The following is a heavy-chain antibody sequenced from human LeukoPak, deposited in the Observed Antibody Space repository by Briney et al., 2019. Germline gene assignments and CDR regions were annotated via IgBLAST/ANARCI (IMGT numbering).Heavy chain of an antibody. CDR3: ARGYQRPDY. CDR1: GFTFSTYT. J-gene: IGHJ4*02. V-gene: IGHV3-21*01. D-gene: IGHD2-2*01. CDR2: ISSSSNNI. Sequence: GGSLRLSCAASGFTFSTYTMNWVRQAPGEGLEWVSSISSSSNNINYADSVKGRFTISRDNAMNSVHLQMNSLRVEDTAVYYCARGYQRPDYWGQGTLITVSS.